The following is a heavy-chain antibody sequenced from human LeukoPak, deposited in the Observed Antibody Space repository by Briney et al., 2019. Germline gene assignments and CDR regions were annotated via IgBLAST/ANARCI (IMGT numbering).Heavy chain of an antibody. CDR2: IYYSGST. CDR3: ARDGAAYQARAFDI. Sequence: PSETLSLTCTVSGGSISSYYWSWIRQPPGKGLEWIGYIYYSGSTNYNPSLKSRVTISVDTSKNQFSLKLSSVTAADTAVYYCARDGAAYQARAFDIWGQGTMATVSS. CDR1: GGSISSYY. D-gene: IGHD4/OR15-4a*01. V-gene: IGHV4-59*01. J-gene: IGHJ3*02.